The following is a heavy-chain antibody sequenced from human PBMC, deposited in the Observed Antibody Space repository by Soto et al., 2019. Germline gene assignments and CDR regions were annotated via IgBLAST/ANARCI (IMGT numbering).Heavy chain of an antibody. V-gene: IGHV3-23*01. CDR1: GFTFSSYA. CDR2: ISGRDGST. Sequence: PVGSLRLSCVASGFTFSSYAMSWVRQAPGKGLQWVSTISGRDGSTSYADSVEGRFTISRDNPKNTLYLQMNSLRADDTALYYCAKGVRAGNSEFDYWGQRTLVTVSS. J-gene: IGHJ4*02. CDR3: AKGVRAGNSEFDY. D-gene: IGHD1-7*01.